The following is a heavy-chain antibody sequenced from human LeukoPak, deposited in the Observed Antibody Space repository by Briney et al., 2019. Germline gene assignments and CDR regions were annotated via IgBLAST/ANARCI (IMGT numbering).Heavy chain of an antibody. Sequence: PGGSLRLSCAASGFTFSDYYMSWIRQAPGKGLEWLSYISSSGSSIYSADSVKGRFTISRDNAKNSLYLQMNSLRAGDTAVYYCARAGIVGAATESPFDNWGQGTLVTVSS. CDR2: ISSSGSSI. CDR1: GFTFSDYY. V-gene: IGHV3-11*01. J-gene: IGHJ4*02. CDR3: ARAGIVGAATESPFDN. D-gene: IGHD1-26*01.